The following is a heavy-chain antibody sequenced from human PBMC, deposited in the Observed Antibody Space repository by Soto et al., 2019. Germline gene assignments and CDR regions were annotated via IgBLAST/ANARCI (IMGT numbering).Heavy chain of an antibody. CDR1: GFSFSTYA. CDR2: ISYDGSSK. D-gene: IGHD3-16*01. J-gene: IGHJ4*02. V-gene: IGHV3-30-3*01. Sequence: QVQLVESGGGVVQPGRSLRLSCAASGFSFSTYAMNWVRQAPGKGLEWVAVISYDGSSKYYADSVKGRFSISRDNSNNTGYLEMNSLRAEDTAVYHCASWGPSRSAQKSFDYWGQGSLVTVSS. CDR3: ASWGPSRSAQKSFDY.